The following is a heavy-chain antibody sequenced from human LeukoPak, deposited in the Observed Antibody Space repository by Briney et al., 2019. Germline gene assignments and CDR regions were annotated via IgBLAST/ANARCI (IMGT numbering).Heavy chain of an antibody. CDR2: ISGSGGST. V-gene: IGHV3-23*01. CDR1: GFTFSSYA. CDR3: AKVPVAAAAGTYFDY. Sequence: GGSLRLSCAASGFTFSSYAMSWVRQAPGKGLEWGSAISGSGGSTYYADSVKGRFTISRDNSKNTLYLQMNSLRAEDTAVYYCAKVPVAAAAGTYFDYWGQGTLVTVSS. J-gene: IGHJ4*02. D-gene: IGHD6-13*01.